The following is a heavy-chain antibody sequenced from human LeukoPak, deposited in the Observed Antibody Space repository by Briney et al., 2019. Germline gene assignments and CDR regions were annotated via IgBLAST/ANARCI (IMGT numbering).Heavy chain of an antibody. D-gene: IGHD3-22*01. CDR1: GGSLSSGDYY. CDR2: IYYSGST. Sequence: SQTLSLTCTVSGGSLSSGDYYWSWIRQPPGQGLEWIGYIYYSGSTYYNPSLKSRVTISVDTSKNQFSLKLSSVTAADTAVYYCARDSSGIFDYWGQGTLVTVSS. J-gene: IGHJ4*02. CDR3: ARDSSGIFDY. V-gene: IGHV4-30-4*01.